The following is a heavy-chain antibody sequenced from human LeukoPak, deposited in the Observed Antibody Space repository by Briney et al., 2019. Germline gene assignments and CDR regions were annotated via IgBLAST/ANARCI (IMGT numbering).Heavy chain of an antibody. CDR3: ARKRDYYDY. Sequence: GGSLRLSCAASGSTFSSYSMNWVRQAPGRGLEWVSSISSSSSTIYYADSVKGRFTISRDNAKNSLFLQMNSLRAEDTAVYYCARKRDYYDYWGQGTLVTVSS. D-gene: IGHD3-10*01. CDR2: ISSSSSTI. CDR1: GSTFSSYS. J-gene: IGHJ4*02. V-gene: IGHV3-48*01.